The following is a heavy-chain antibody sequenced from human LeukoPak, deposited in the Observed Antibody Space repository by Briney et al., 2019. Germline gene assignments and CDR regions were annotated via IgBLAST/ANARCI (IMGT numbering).Heavy chain of an antibody. CDR2: IRYDGSNK. J-gene: IGHJ4*02. CDR1: GFTFSSYG. D-gene: IGHD1-1*01. V-gene: IGHV3-30*02. Sequence: PGGSLRLFCAASGFTFSSYGMHWVRQAPGKGLEGVAFIRYDGSNKYYADSVKGRFPISRDNSKNMLYLQMNSLRAEDTAVYYCAYYHVNEEPPTFWGQGTLVTVSS. CDR3: AYYHVNEEPPTF.